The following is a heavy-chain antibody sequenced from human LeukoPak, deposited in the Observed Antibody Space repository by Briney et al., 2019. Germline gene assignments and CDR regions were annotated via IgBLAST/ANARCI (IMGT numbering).Heavy chain of an antibody. Sequence: SETLSLTCTVSRGSISNYYWSWIRQPPGKELEWIWYIYHSGSTNYNPSLKSRVTISQDTSKNQCSLKLSSVTAADTAVYYCARNADDSSSYPYFDYWGQGTLVTVSS. CDR3: ARNADDSSSYPYFDY. CDR2: IYHSGST. J-gene: IGHJ4*02. CDR1: RGSISNYY. D-gene: IGHD3-22*01. V-gene: IGHV4-59*01.